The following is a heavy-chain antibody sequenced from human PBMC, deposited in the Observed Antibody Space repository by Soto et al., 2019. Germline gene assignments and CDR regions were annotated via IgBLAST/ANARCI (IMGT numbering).Heavy chain of an antibody. J-gene: IGHJ4*02. CDR2: IYYSGST. CDR3: ARVDLRLAAPYFDY. CDR1: GGSISSGDYY. Sequence: SSETLSLTCTVSGGSISSGDYYWSWIRQPPGKGLEWIGYIYYSGSTYYNPSLKSRVTISVDTSKNQFSLKLSSVTAADTAVYYCARVDLRLAAPYFDYWGQGTLVTSPQ. V-gene: IGHV4-30-4*01.